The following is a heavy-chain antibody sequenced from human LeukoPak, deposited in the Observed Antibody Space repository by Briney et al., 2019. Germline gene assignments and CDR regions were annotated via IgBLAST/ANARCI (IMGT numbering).Heavy chain of an antibody. V-gene: IGHV4-38-2*02. CDR3: ASPLRFLEWFDY. Sequence: SETLSLTCTVSGYSISSGYYWGWIRQPPGKGLEGIGRIYHSGSTYYNPSLKSRVTISVDTSKNQFSLKLSSVTAADTAVYYCASPLRFLEWFDYWGQGTLVTVSS. CDR1: GYSISSGYY. D-gene: IGHD3-3*01. J-gene: IGHJ5*01. CDR2: IYHSGST.